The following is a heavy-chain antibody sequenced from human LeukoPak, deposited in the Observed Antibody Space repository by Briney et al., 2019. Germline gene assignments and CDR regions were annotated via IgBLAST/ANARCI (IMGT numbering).Heavy chain of an antibody. CDR2: IYYSGST. Sequence: SETLSLTCTVSGGSISSYYWSWIRQPPGKGLEWIGCIYYSGSTNYNPSLKSRVTMSVDTSKNQFSLKLISVTAADTAVYYCASHIVASGNIDYWGQGILVTVSS. J-gene: IGHJ4*02. CDR1: GGSISSYY. V-gene: IGHV4-59*08. CDR3: ASHIVASGNIDY. D-gene: IGHD6-25*01.